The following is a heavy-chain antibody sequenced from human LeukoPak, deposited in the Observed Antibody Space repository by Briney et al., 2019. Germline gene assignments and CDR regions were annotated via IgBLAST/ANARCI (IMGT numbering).Heavy chain of an antibody. CDR2: IKQDGSEK. CDR3: ARDGYGFTDY. D-gene: IGHD5-12*01. V-gene: IGHV3-7*01. Sequence: GGSLRLSCAASGFTFISYAMHWVRQAPGKGLEWVANIKQDGSEKYYVDSVKGRFTISRDNAKNSLYVQMNSLRAEDTAVYYCARDGYGFTDYWGQGTLVTVSS. CDR1: GFTFISYA. J-gene: IGHJ4*02.